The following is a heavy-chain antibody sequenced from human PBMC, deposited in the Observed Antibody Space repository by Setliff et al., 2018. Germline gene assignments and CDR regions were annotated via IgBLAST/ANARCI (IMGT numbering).Heavy chain of an antibody. CDR3: ARATRDSGGWYYEYNWFDP. V-gene: IGHV1-2*02. D-gene: IGHD6-19*01. CDR1: GYTFSAYY. Sequence: GASVNVSCKASGYTFSAYYIHWVRQAPGQGLEWMGWINPHSGGTNFPQTFQGRVTMTRDTSINTAYMELSTLTSDDTAVYFCARATRDSGGWYYEYNWFDPWGQGTLVTVSS. CDR2: INPHSGGT. J-gene: IGHJ5*02.